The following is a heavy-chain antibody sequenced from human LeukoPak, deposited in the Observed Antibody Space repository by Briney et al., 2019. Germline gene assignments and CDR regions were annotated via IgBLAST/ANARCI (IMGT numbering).Heavy chain of an antibody. Sequence: GGSLRLSCAASGFTFDDYAMHWVRQAPGKGLEWVSGISWNSGSIGYADSVKGRFTISRDNAKNSLYLQMNSLRAEDTALYYCAKASTGPEGAFDIWGQGTMVIVSS. D-gene: IGHD1-1*01. J-gene: IGHJ3*02. CDR2: ISWNSGSI. V-gene: IGHV3-9*01. CDR3: AKASTGPEGAFDI. CDR1: GFTFDDYA.